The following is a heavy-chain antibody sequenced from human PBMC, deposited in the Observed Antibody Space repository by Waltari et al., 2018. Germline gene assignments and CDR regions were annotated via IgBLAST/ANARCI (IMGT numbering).Heavy chain of an antibody. CDR1: GGSISSYY. V-gene: IGHV4-59*08. Sequence: QVQLQESGPGLVKPSETLSLTCTVSGGSISSYYWSWIRQPPGKGLEWIGDIYYSGSTTYNPSLKGRVTISVDTSKNQFSLKLSSVTAADTAVYYCARGIAARPSYYYYYYMDVWGKGTTVTISS. J-gene: IGHJ6*03. CDR3: ARGIAARPSYYYYYYMDV. D-gene: IGHD6-6*01. CDR2: IYYSGST.